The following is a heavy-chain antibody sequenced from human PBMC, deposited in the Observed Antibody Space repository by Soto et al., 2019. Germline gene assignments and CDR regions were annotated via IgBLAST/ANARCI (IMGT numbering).Heavy chain of an antibody. Sequence: QVQLVESGGGVVQPGRSLRLSCAASGFTFSNYGIHWVRQAPGKGLEWVAVISYDGSNKDYADSVKGRFTISRDTSNNTLYLLRNSLRAEDTAVYCCAKDLVKMIVVGGTFGYWGQGTEVTVSS. CDR3: AKDLVKMIVVGGTFGY. D-gene: IGHD3-22*01. J-gene: IGHJ4*02. V-gene: IGHV3-30*18. CDR2: ISYDGSNK. CDR1: GFTFSNYG.